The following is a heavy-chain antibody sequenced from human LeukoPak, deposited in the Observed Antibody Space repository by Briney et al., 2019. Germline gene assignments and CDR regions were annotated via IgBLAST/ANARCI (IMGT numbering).Heavy chain of an antibody. Sequence: ASVKVSCTASGYTFTGYDMHWVRQAPGQGLELMGWINPNSGGTNYAQKFQGRVTMTRDTSISTAYMELSRVRSDDTAVYYCARCRSTSCSYAQYFQHWGQGTLVTVSS. V-gene: IGHV1-2*02. CDR3: ARCRSTSCSYAQYFQH. CDR1: GYTFTGYD. J-gene: IGHJ1*01. D-gene: IGHD2-2*01. CDR2: INPNSGGT.